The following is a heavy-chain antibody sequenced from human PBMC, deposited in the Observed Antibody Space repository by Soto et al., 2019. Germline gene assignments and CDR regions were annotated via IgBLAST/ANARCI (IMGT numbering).Heavy chain of an antibody. CDR2: IVVGSGNT. V-gene: IGHV1-58*02. Sequence: SVKVSCKASGFTFTSSAMQWVRQARGQRLEWIGWIVVGSGNTNYAQKFQERVTITSDMSTSTAYMELSSLRSEDTAVYYCAATLSPYYYYGMDVWGQGSTVTVSS. D-gene: IGHD3-16*02. CDR3: AATLSPYYYYGMDV. CDR1: GFTFTSSA. J-gene: IGHJ6*02.